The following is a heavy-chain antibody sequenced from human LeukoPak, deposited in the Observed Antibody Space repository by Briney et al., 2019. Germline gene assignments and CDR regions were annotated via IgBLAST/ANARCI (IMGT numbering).Heavy chain of an antibody. CDR2: IKQDGSEK. CDR1: GFTFSSYW. CDR3: ARVQRAPYYDFWSGYYGAYYYYYMDV. D-gene: IGHD3-3*01. V-gene: IGHV3-7*01. Sequence: GGSLRLSRAASGFTFSSYWMSWVRQAPGKGLEWVANIKQDGSEKYYVDSVKGRFTISRDNAKSSLYLQMNSLRAEDTAVYYCARVQRAPYYDFWSGYYGAYYYYYMDVWGKGTTVTVSS. J-gene: IGHJ6*03.